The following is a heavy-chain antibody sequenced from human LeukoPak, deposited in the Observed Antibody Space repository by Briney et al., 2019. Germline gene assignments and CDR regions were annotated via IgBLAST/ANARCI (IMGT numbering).Heavy chain of an antibody. J-gene: IGHJ4*02. D-gene: IGHD2-15*01. CDR1: GYTFTSYY. CDR3: ARLGSGGDDY. CDR2: INPSGGST. Sequence: GASVKVSCKASGYTFTSYYMHWVRQAPGQGLEWMGIINPSGGSTSYAQKFQGRVTMTTDTSTSTAYMELRSLRSDDTAVYYCARLGSGGDDYWGQGTLVTVSS. V-gene: IGHV1-46*01.